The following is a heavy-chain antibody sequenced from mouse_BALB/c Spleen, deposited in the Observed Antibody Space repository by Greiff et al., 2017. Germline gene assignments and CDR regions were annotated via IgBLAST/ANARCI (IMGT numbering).Heavy chain of an antibody. Sequence: EVQLQQSGAELVKPGASVKLSCTASGFNIKDTYMHWVKQRPEQGLEWIGRIDPANGNTKYDPKFQGKATITADTSSNTAYLQLSSLTSEDTAVYYCARWDNYAMDDWGEGTSVTVSS. D-gene: IGHD4-1*01. CDR2: IDPANGNT. CDR1: GFNIKDTY. CDR3: ARWDNYAMDD. V-gene: IGHV14-3*02. J-gene: IGHJ4*01.